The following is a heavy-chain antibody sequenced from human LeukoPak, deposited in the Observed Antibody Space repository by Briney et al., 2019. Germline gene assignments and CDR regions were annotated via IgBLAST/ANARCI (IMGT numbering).Heavy chain of an antibody. CDR2: ISGSGTTI. CDR3: ASAYAGLLDY. Sequence: GGSLRLSCAASGFTFSSFEMNWVRQAPGKGLEWISYISGSGTTIYYADSVRGRFTISRDNAKKSLYLQMNSLRAEDTAIYYCASAYAGLLDYWGQGNLVTVSS. D-gene: IGHD2-2*01. CDR1: GFTFSSFE. V-gene: IGHV3-48*03. J-gene: IGHJ4*02.